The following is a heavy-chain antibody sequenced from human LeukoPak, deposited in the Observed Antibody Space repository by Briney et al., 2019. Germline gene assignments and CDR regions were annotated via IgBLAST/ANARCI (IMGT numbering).Heavy chain of an antibody. CDR1: GFTSSSYA. D-gene: IGHD2-8*01. V-gene: IGHV3-23*01. J-gene: IGHJ4*02. Sequence: GGALRLSCAASGFTSSSYAMSWVRQAPGKGLEWVSAISGSGGSTYYADSVKGRFTISRDNSKNTLYLQMNSLRAEDTAVYYCAKASGESYCTNGVCYTDYFDYWGQGTLVTVSS. CDR3: AKASGESYCTNGVCYTDYFDY. CDR2: ISGSGGST.